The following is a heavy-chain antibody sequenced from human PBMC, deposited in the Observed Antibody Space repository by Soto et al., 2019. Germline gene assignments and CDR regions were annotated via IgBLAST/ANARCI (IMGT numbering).Heavy chain of an antibody. CDR1: GGAFRSYA. J-gene: IGHJ5*02. CDR3: ARDPPNWNYRGPSSWFVP. V-gene: IGHV1-69*13. CDR2: IIPIFGTA. D-gene: IGHD1-7*01. Sequence: GSSVKVACKASGGAFRSYAMRWVRQAPGQGLEWMGGIIPIFGTANYAQKCQGRVTITADESTSTAYMELSSLRSEDTDVYCCARDPPNWNYRGPSSWFVPWGQGTLVTVSS.